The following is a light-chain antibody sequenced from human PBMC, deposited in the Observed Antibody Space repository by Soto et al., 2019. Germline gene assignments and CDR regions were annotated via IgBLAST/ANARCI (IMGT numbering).Light chain of an antibody. CDR2: RSN. Sequence: QSVLTQPASASGTPGQTVTIPCSGSSSNIGGNYVFWYQHLPGTAPQLLIFRSNLRPSGVPDRFSGSKSGTSASLDISGLRSDDEADYYCATGDVTLGGHIGVGAGTQLTVL. V-gene: IGLV1-47*01. CDR3: ATGDVTLGGHIG. J-gene: IGLJ7*01. CDR1: SSNIGGNY.